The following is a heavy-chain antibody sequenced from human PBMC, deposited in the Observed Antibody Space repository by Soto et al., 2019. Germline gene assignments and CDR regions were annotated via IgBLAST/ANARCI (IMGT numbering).Heavy chain of an antibody. J-gene: IGHJ3*02. CDR1: GYTFTSYG. Sequence: GASVKVSCKASGYTFTSYGISWVRQAPGQGLEWMGWISAYNGNTNYAQKLQGRVTMTTDTSTSTAYMELRSLRSDDTAVYYCARGGVTYYYDSSGYLDIWGQGTMVTVS. CDR3: ARGGVTYYYDSSGYLDI. D-gene: IGHD3-22*01. CDR2: ISAYNGNT. V-gene: IGHV1-18*01.